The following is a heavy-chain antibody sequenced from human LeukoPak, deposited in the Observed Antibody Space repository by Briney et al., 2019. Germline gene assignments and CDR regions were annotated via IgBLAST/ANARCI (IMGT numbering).Heavy chain of an antibody. CDR3: ARDGGVAPHNWFDP. J-gene: IGHJ5*02. V-gene: IGHV3-74*01. D-gene: IGHD2-8*02. Sequence: PGGSLRLSCAVSGFTFSNYWMHWVRQAPGKGLVWVSRINGDGSSTSYADSVKGRFTISRDNAKNTLFLQMDSLRAEDTAVYYCARDGGVAPHNWFDPWGQGTLVTVSS. CDR1: GFTFSNYW. CDR2: INGDGSST.